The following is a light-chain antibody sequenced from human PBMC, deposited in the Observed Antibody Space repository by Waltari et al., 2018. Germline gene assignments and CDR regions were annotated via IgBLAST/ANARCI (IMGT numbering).Light chain of an antibody. J-gene: IGKJ1*01. V-gene: IGKV1-5*02. CDR1: QSITNW. Sequence: DIQMTQSPSTLSESVGDRVPIICRASQSITNWLAWYQQKPGKAPKFLISDASSLASGVPSRFSGSGSGTEFTLTITSLQPDDFATYYCQQYHSSPPTFGQGTKVEIK. CDR3: QQYHSSPPT. CDR2: DAS.